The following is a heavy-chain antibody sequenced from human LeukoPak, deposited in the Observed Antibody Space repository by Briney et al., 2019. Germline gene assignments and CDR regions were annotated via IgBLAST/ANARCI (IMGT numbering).Heavy chain of an antibody. V-gene: IGHV1-8*03. CDR2: MNPNSGNT. Sequence: GASVKVSCRASGHTFTSYGMNWVRQAPGQGLEWMGWMNPNSGNTGYAQKFQGRVTITRNTSISTAYMELSSLRSEDTAVYYCARGRVAATVYWFDPWGQGTLVTVSS. J-gene: IGHJ5*02. CDR3: ARGRVAATVYWFDP. CDR1: GHTFTSYG. D-gene: IGHD6-13*01.